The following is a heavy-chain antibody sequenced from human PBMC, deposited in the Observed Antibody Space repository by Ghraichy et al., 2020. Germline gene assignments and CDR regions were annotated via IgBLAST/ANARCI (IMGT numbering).Heavy chain of an antibody. V-gene: IGHV1-2*02. CDR2: INPNSGGT. CDR3: ARDRGLFDYVWGSYSAPDY. Sequence: ASVKVSCKASGYTFTGYYMHWVRQAPGQGLEWMGWINPNSGGTNYAQKFQGRVTMTRDTSISTAYMELSRLRSDDTAVYYCARDRGLFDYVWGSYSAPDYWGQGTLVTVSS. CDR1: GYTFTGYY. J-gene: IGHJ4*02. D-gene: IGHD3-16*01.